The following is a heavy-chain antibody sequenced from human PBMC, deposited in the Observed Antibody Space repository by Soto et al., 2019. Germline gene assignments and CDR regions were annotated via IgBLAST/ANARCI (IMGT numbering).Heavy chain of an antibody. CDR3: ARRYVTGYDSSGYYLDY. CDR1: GGSISSSGYY. CDR2: INHSGST. V-gene: IGHV4-39*07. Sequence: SETLSLTCTVSGGSISSSGYYWSWIRQPPGKGLEWIGEINHSGSTNYNPSLKSRVTISVDTSKNQFSLKLSSVTAADTAVYYCARRYVTGYDSSGYYLDYWGQGTLVTVSS. J-gene: IGHJ4*02. D-gene: IGHD3-22*01.